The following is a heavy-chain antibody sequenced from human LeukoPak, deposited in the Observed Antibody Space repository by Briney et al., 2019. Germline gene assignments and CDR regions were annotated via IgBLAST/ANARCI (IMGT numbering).Heavy chain of an antibody. CDR1: GGSISSSSYY. Sequence: SETLSLTCTVSGGSISSSSYYWGWIRQPPGKGLEWIGSIYYSGSTYYNPSLKSRVTISVDTSKNQFSLKLSSVTAADTAIYYCASLQYSSGWPFDYWGQGTLVTVSS. J-gene: IGHJ4*02. D-gene: IGHD6-19*01. V-gene: IGHV4-39*01. CDR3: ASLQYSSGWPFDY. CDR2: IYYSGST.